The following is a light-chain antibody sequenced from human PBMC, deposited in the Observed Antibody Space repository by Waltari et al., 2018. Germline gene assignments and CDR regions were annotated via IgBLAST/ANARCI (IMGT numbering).Light chain of an antibody. V-gene: IGKV3-15*01. Sequence: EIALTQSPATLSVSPGERATLPCRSSQSVRNNLLGYQQKPGQAPRLLIAGASTRGTGIPARFSGSGSGTEFTLTISSLQAEDFGVYYCEQYNNEPPWTFGQGTRVESK. CDR2: GAS. CDR1: QSVRNN. J-gene: IGKJ1*01. CDR3: EQYNNEPPWT.